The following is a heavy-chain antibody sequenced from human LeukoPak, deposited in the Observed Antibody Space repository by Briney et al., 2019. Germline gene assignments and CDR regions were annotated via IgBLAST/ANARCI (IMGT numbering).Heavy chain of an antibody. Sequence: ASVKVSCKASGYTFTGYYMHWVRQAPGQGLEWMGWIKPNSGGTNYAQKFQGRVTMTRDTSISTAYMELSRLRSDDTAVYYCARVSSTSLNYYYYMGVWGKGTTVTVSS. D-gene: IGHD2-2*01. V-gene: IGHV1-2*02. CDR3: ARVSSTSLNYYYYMGV. J-gene: IGHJ6*03. CDR2: IKPNSGGT. CDR1: GYTFTGYY.